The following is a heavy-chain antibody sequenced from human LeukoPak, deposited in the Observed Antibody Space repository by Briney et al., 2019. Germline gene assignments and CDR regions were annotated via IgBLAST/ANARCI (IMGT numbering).Heavy chain of an antibody. V-gene: IGHV1-8*01. CDR2: MNPNSGNT. Sequence: ASVKVSCKASGYTFTSYDINRVRQATGQGLEWMGWMNPNSGNTGYAQKFQGRVTMTRNTSISTAYMELSSLRSEDTAVYYCARGHWVATISYYYYGMDVWGQGTTVTVSS. D-gene: IGHD5-12*01. J-gene: IGHJ6*02. CDR3: ARGHWVATISYYYYGMDV. CDR1: GYTFTSYD.